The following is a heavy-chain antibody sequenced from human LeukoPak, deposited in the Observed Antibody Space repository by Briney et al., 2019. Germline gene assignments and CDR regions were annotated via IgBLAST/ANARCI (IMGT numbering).Heavy chain of an antibody. CDR3: ARPNCSGGSCPLDY. CDR2: ISSSSYI. J-gene: IGHJ4*02. Sequence: GGSLRLSCAASGFTFSSYSMNWVRQAPGKGLEWVSSISSSSYIYYADSVKGRFTISRDNAKNSLYLQMNSLRAEDTAVYYCARPNCSGGSCPLDYWGQGTLVTVSS. CDR1: GFTFSSYS. V-gene: IGHV3-21*01. D-gene: IGHD2-15*01.